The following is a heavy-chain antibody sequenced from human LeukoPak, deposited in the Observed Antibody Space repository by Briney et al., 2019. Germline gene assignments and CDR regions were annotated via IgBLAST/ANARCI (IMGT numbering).Heavy chain of an antibody. D-gene: IGHD6-25*01. V-gene: IGHV4-39*01. Sequence: SETLYLTCTVSGDSISSSNYFRGWIRQPPGKGLEWVGNIYHGWNTFYNPSLKSRVTISADTSKNQFSLKLTFVTVADTAVYYCARQLYSSATVWGQGTTVIVSS. CDR3: ARQLYSSATV. CDR1: GDSISSSNYF. CDR2: IYHGWNT. J-gene: IGHJ6*02.